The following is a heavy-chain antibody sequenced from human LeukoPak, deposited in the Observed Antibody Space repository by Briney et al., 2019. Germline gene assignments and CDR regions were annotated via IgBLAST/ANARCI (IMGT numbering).Heavy chain of an antibody. CDR1: GFTFSNAW. D-gene: IGHD2-2*01. Sequence: PGGSLRLSCAASGFTFSNAWMSWVRQAPGKGLEWVGRIKSKTDGGTTDYAALVKGRFTISRDDSKNTLYLQMNSLKTEDTAVYYCTTAGEELPAASKCYFDYWGQGTLVTVSS. J-gene: IGHJ4*02. CDR3: TTAGEELPAASKCYFDY. CDR2: IKSKTDGGTT. V-gene: IGHV3-15*01.